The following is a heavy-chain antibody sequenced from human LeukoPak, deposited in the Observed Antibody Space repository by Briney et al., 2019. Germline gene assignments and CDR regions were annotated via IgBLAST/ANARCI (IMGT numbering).Heavy chain of an antibody. J-gene: IGHJ4*02. CDR3: AKVCSSGWYCFDY. CDR2: ITTSDGNT. D-gene: IGHD6-19*01. Sequence: GGSLRLSCAASGFTFSSYTMSWVRQAPGKGLEWVSTITTSDGNTYYADSVKGRFTISRDNSKNTLYLQMNSLRAEDTAVYYCAKVCSSGWYCFDYWGQGTLVTVSS. CDR1: GFTFSSYT. V-gene: IGHV3-23*01.